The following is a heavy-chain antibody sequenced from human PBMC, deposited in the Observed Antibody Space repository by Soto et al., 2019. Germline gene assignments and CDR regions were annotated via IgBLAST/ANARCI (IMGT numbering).Heavy chain of an antibody. Sequence: SETLSLTCAVSGDSISSGYHWAWIRQPPGKGLEWVASIYHSGTTYYNPSLTSRVTISVDTSKNQFSLKLSSVTAADSAVYYCERTESVGYDPYCGQGTLVTVS. CDR2: IYHSGTT. D-gene: IGHD5-12*01. CDR1: GDSISSGYH. J-gene: IGHJ4*02. V-gene: IGHV4-38-2*01. CDR3: ERTESVGYDPY.